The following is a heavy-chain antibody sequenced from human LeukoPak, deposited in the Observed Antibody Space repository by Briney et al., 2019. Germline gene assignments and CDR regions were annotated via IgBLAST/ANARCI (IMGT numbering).Heavy chain of an antibody. CDR1: GGSISSYY. Sequence: SETLSLTCTVSGGSISSYYWIWIRQPPGKGLEWIGYIYYSGSTNYNPSLKSRVTISVDTSKNQFSLRLSSVTAADTAVYYCAREGWLQSFFDYWGQGTLVTVSS. V-gene: IGHV4-59*12. D-gene: IGHD5-24*01. CDR3: AREGWLQSFFDY. CDR2: IYYSGST. J-gene: IGHJ4*02.